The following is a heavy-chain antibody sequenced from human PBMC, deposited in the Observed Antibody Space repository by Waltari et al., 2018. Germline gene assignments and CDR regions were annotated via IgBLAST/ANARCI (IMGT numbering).Heavy chain of an antibody. CDR2: IIPILGIA. J-gene: IGHJ4*02. CDR1: GGTFSSYA. CDR3: ARGVGKGLQLDY. Sequence: QVQLVQSGAEVKKPGSSVKVSCKASGGTFSSYALSWVRQAPGQGLEWMGRIIPILGIANYAQKFQGRVTITADKSTSTAYMELSSLRSEDTAVYYCARGVGKGLQLDYWGQGTLVTVSS. D-gene: IGHD5-12*01. V-gene: IGHV1-69*09.